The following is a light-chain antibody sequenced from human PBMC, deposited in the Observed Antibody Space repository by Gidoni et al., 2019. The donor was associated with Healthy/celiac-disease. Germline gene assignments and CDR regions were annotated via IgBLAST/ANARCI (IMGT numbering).Light chain of an antibody. CDR2: DAS. V-gene: IGKV3-11*01. Sequence: VLTQSPATLSLSPGERATLSCRASQSVRSYLAWYQQKPGQAPRLLIYDASNRATGIPARFSGSGSGTDFTLTISSLEPEDFAVYYCQQRSNWPPITFGGGTKVEIK. CDR3: QQRSNWPPIT. CDR1: QSVRSY. J-gene: IGKJ4*01.